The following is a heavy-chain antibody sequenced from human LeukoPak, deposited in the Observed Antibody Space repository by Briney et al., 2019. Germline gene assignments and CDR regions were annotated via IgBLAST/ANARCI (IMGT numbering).Heavy chain of an antibody. D-gene: IGHD3-10*01. CDR2: TSYDGSNK. J-gene: IGHJ4*02. Sequence: GGSLRLSCAASGFTFSSYGMHWVRQAPGKGLEWVAVTSYDGSNKYYADSVKGRFTISRDNSKNTLYLQMNSLRAEDTAVYYCAKDRRYYGSGSYMDYWGQGTLVTVSS. CDR3: AKDRRYYGSGSYMDY. CDR1: GFTFSSYG. V-gene: IGHV3-30*18.